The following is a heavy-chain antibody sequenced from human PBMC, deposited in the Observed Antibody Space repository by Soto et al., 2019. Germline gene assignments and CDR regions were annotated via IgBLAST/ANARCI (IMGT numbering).Heavy chain of an antibody. Sequence: PSETLSLTCTVSGGSVSSGSYYWSWIRQPPGKGLEWIGYIYYSGSTNYNPSLKSRVTISVDTSKNQFSLKLSSVTAADTAVYYCARSPSIQRYGMDVWGQGTTVTVS. J-gene: IGHJ6*02. CDR1: GGSVSSGSYY. V-gene: IGHV4-61*01. CDR3: ARSPSIQRYGMDV. CDR2: IYYSGST. D-gene: IGHD5-18*01.